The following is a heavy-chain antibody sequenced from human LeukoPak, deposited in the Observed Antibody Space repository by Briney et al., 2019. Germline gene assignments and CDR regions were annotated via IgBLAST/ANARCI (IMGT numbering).Heavy chain of an antibody. J-gene: IGHJ4*02. CDR3: ASQMYYYDFWSGYRTQDTLDY. CDR1: GGTSSSYA. CDR2: IIPIFGTA. V-gene: IGHV1-69*05. D-gene: IGHD3-3*01. Sequence: SVKVSCKASGGTSSSYAISWVRQAPGQGLEWMGGIIPIFGTANYAQKFQGRVTITTDESTSTAYMELSSLRSEDTAVYYCASQMYYYDFWSGYRTQDTLDYWGQGTLVTVSS.